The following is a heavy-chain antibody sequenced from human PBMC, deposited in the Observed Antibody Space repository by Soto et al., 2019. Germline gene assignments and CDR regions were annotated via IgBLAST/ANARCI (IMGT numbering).Heavy chain of an antibody. V-gene: IGHV1-69*08. Sequence: QDQLVQSGAEVKKPGSSVKVSCKASGGTFSSHTFSWVRQAPGQGLEWMGRIIPALGTATYAEKFQGRVTITADESATTVYMELNSLRSEDTAVYSCARPDFGDYWDFELWGRGTLVTVSS. D-gene: IGHD4-17*01. J-gene: IGHJ2*01. CDR3: ARPDFGDYWDFEL. CDR2: IIPALGTA. CDR1: GGTFSSHT.